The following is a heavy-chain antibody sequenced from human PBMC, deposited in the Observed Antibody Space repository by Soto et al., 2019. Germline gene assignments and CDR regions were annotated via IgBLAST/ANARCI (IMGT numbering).Heavy chain of an antibody. CDR3: AKVLGYCSGGSCYYYYMDV. J-gene: IGHJ6*03. V-gene: IGHV3-23*01. Sequence: EVQLLESGGGLVQPGGSLRLSCAASGFTFSSYAMSWVRQAPGKGLEWVSAISGSGGSTYYADSVKGRFTISRDNSKNRLYMQMNSLRAEDTAVYYCAKVLGYCSGGSCYYYYMDVWGKGTTVTVSS. D-gene: IGHD2-15*01. CDR1: GFTFSSYA. CDR2: ISGSGGST.